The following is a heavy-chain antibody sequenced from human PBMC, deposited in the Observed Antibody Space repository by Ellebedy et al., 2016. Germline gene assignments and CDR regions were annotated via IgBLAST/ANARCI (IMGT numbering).Heavy chain of an antibody. CDR2: ISWDSAVI. D-gene: IGHD4/OR15-4a*01. CDR3: AKGTMDYFYH. CDR1: GFTFNDYV. J-gene: IGHJ4*02. V-gene: IGHV3-9*01. Sequence: GGSLRLXCAGSGFTFNDYVLHWVRQAPGKGLEWVSGISWDSAVIGYGGSVKGRFTISKDSAKNYPYLQMNSLRPEDTAFYYCAKGTMDYFYHWGQGTLVTVSS.